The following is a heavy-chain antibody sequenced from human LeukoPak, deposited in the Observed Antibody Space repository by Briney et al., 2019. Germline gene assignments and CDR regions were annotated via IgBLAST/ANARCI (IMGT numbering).Heavy chain of an antibody. CDR2: INHNGNVN. CDR1: GFTFSSYT. CDR3: ARGGGLDV. Sequence: GGSLRLSCTASGFTFSSYTMTWARQAPGKGLEWVASINHNGNVNYYVDSVKGRFTISRDNAKNSLYLQMSNLRAEDTAVYFCARGGGLDVWGQGATVTVSS. V-gene: IGHV3-7*03. D-gene: IGHD3-16*01. J-gene: IGHJ6*02.